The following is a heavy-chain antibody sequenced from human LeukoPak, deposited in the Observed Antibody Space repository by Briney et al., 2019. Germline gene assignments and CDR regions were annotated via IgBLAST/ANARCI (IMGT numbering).Heavy chain of an antibody. Sequence: PSETLSLTCTVSGGSISSRISYWGWIRQPPGRELEYIGSIYYSGSTYHNPSLKSRVTISIDTSKNQFSLKVTSVTAADAAVYYCARLNNGEYKNAFDIWGQGTMVTVSS. J-gene: IGHJ3*02. V-gene: IGHV4-39*01. D-gene: IGHD2-8*01. CDR2: IYYSGST. CDR3: ARLNNGEYKNAFDI. CDR1: GGSISSRISY.